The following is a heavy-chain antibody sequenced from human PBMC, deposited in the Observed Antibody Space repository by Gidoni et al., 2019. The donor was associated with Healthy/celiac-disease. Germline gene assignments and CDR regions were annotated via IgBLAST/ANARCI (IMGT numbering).Heavy chain of an antibody. CDR3: ARRQVGYCSGGSCYHFDY. CDR2: IYYSWST. D-gene: IGHD2-15*01. Sequence: QLQLQESGPGLVQPSETLSLTCTVSGCSISSSSYYWGGIRQPPGKGLEWMGSIYYSWSTYYNPSLKSRVTISVDTSKNQFSLKLSSVTAADTAVYYCARRQVGYCSGGSCYHFDYWGQGTLVTVSS. CDR1: GCSISSSSYY. J-gene: IGHJ4*02. V-gene: IGHV4-39*01.